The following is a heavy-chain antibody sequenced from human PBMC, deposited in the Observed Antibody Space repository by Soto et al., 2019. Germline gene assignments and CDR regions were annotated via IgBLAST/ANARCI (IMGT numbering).Heavy chain of an antibody. CDR1: GFTFSSYE. V-gene: IGHV3-48*03. D-gene: IGHD2-21*01. CDR3: ARAIWELLGARAFDI. J-gene: IGHJ3*02. CDR2: ISSSGSTI. Sequence: GGSLRLSCAASGFTFSSYEMNWVRQAPGKGLEWVSYISSSGSTIYYADSVKGRFTISRDNAKNSLYLQMNSLRAEDAAVYYGARAIWELLGARAFDIWGQGTMVTVSS.